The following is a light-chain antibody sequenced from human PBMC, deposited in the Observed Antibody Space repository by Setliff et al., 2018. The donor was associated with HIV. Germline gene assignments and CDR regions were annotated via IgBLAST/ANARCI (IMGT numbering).Light chain of an antibody. J-gene: IGLJ1*01. V-gene: IGLV2-14*01. CDR1: ISDVGGYNY. CDR2: EVS. Sequence: QSVLTQPASVSGSPGQSITIFCIGTISDVGGYNYVSWYQQYPGKASKLMIYEVSNRPSGVSNRFSGSKSGNTASLTISGLQGEDEADYYCGSYTSSNTPYVFGTGTKV. CDR3: GSYTSSNTPYV.